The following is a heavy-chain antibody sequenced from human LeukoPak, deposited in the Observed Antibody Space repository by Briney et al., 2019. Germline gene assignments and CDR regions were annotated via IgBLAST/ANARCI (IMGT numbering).Heavy chain of an antibody. J-gene: IGHJ4*02. V-gene: IGHV3-48*01. Sequence: GGSLRLSCAASGITFSSYSMNWVRQAPGKGLEWVSYISTSGSTLHYADSVKGRFTVSRDNANNSLCLQMNSLRAEDTAVYYCAREHGNYLRHWGQGTLVTVSS. CDR2: ISTSGSTL. CDR3: AREHGNYLRH. CDR1: GITFSSYS. D-gene: IGHD1-7*01.